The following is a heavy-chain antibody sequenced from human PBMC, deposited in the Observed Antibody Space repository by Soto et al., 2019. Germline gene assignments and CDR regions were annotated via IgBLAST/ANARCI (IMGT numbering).Heavy chain of an antibody. CDR1: GGSFSGYY. Sequence: SETLSLTCAVYGGSFSGYYWSWIRQPPGKGLEWIGEINHSGSTNYNPSLKSRVTISVDTSKNQFSLKLSSVTAADTAVYYCARAGAGGRYFDSGRFFDYWGQGTLVTVSS. J-gene: IGHJ4*02. CDR2: INHSGST. CDR3: ARAGAGGRYFDSGRFFDY. D-gene: IGHD3-9*01. V-gene: IGHV4-34*01.